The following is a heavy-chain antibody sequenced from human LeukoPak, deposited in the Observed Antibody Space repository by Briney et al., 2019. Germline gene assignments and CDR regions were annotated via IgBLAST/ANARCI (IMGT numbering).Heavy chain of an antibody. D-gene: IGHD6-19*01. V-gene: IGHV4-4*07. CDR1: GGSISSYY. CDR3: ARDPDRIAVAGPFDY. J-gene: IGHJ4*02. Sequence: SETLSLTCTVSGGSISSYYWSWIRQPAGKGLEWIGRIYTSGSTNYNPSLKSRVTMSVDTSKNQFSLKLSSVTAADTAVYYCARDPDRIAVAGPFDYWGQGTLVTVSS. CDR2: IYTSGST.